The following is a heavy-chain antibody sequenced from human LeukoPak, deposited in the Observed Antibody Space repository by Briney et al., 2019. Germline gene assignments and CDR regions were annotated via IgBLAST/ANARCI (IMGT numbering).Heavy chain of an antibody. CDR2: INPSGGST. D-gene: IGHD4-17*01. J-gene: IGHJ4*02. Sequence: GASVKVSCKASGGTFNSYTISWVRQAPGQGLEWMGIINPSGGSTSYAQKFQGRVTMTRDMSTSTVYMELSSLRSEDTAVYYCAREQKTTVTTGYYFDYWGQGTLVTVSS. V-gene: IGHV1-46*02. CDR3: AREQKTTVTTGYYFDY. CDR1: GGTFNSYT.